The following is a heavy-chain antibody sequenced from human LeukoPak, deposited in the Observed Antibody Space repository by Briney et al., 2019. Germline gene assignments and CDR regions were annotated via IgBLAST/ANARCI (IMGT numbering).Heavy chain of an antibody. V-gene: IGHV3-7*01. D-gene: IGHD5-12*01. CDR1: GFNFINHY. Sequence: PGGSLRPSCSASGFNFINHYMSWVRQAPGKGLECVAKIKPDGSEKYYVDSVKGRLTISRDNSKNSLFLHLNSLRAEDTAVYYCVREIWWRFDYWGQGSLVTVSS. CDR3: VREIWWRFDY. J-gene: IGHJ4*02. CDR2: IKPDGSEK.